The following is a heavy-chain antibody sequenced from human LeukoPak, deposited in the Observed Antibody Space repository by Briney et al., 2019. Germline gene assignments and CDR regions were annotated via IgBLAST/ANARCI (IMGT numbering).Heavy chain of an antibody. V-gene: IGHV3-21*01. CDR3: ARDNYYGSGTSQKDY. J-gene: IGHJ4*02. Sequence: GGSLRLSCAASGFTFNTYTMNWVRQAPGKGLEWVSSISSSSSYIYYADSVKGRFTISRDNAKNSLYLQMNSLRAEDTAVYYCARDNYYGSGTSQKDYWGQGTLVTVSS. CDR1: GFTFNTYT. D-gene: IGHD3-10*01. CDR2: ISSSSSYI.